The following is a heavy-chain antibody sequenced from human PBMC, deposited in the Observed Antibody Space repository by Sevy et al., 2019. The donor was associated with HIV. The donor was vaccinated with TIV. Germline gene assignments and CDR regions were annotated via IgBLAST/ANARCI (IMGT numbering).Heavy chain of an antibody. CDR3: ARSEGIAAAGTGYYYGMDV. CDR2: IYYSGST. V-gene: IGHV4-61*01. D-gene: IGHD6-13*01. J-gene: IGHJ6*02. Sequence: SETLSLTCTVSGGSVSSGSYYWSWIRQPPGKGLEWIGYIYYSGSTNYNPSLKSRVTISVDTSKNQFSLKLSSVTAAETAVYYCARSEGIAAAGTGYYYGMDVWGQGTKVTVSS. CDR1: GGSVSSGSYY.